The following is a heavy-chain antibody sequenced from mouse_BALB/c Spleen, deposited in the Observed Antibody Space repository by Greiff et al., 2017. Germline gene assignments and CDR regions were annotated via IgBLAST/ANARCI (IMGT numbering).Heavy chain of an antibody. D-gene: IGHD4-1*01. V-gene: IGHV3-2*02. J-gene: IGHJ3*01. CDR2: IRYSGST. Sequence: VQLKESGPGLVKPSQSLSLSCTVTGYSFTSDYVWCWIRQFQGNKLGWVGYIRYSGSTSYNPSLKSRISITRDTSKNPFFLQLNTMTTEDTATYYCAREDPYWAWFAYWGQGTLVTVSA. CDR3: AREDPYWAWFAY. CDR1: GYSFTSDYV.